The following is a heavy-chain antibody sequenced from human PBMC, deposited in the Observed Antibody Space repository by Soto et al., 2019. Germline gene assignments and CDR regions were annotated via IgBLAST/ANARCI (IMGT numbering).Heavy chain of an antibody. D-gene: IGHD3-22*01. J-gene: IGHJ4*02. V-gene: IGHV3-21*01. Sequence: PGGSLRLSCAASGFTFSSYSMNWVRQAPGKGLEWVSSISSSSSYIYYADSVKGRFTISRDNAKNSLYLQMNSLRAEDTAVYYCARNNYYDSSGDRAASFDYRGQGTLVTVSS. CDR1: GFTFSSYS. CDR3: ARNNYYDSSGDRAASFDY. CDR2: ISSSSSYI.